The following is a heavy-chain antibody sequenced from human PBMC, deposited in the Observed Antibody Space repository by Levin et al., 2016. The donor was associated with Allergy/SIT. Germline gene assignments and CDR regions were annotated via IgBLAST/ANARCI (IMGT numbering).Heavy chain of an antibody. CDR3: ARASGAVAAIFLDY. CDR2: IYPGDSDT. D-gene: IGHD6-19*01. V-gene: IGHV5-51*01. CDR1: GYSFTSYW. Sequence: GGSLRLSCKGSGYSFTSYWIGWVRQMPGKGLEWMGIIYPGDSDTRYSPSFQGQVTISADKSINTAYLQWSSLKASDTATYYCARASGAVAAIFLDYWGQGTLVTVSS. J-gene: IGHJ4*02.